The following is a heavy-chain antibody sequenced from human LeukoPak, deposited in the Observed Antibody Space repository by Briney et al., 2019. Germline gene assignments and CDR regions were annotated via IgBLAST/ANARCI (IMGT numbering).Heavy chain of an antibody. CDR2: ITGSGDYT. Sequence: PGGSLRLSCAASGFTFSTYAMSWVRQAPGEGLEWVSAITGSGDYTYYADSVKGRFTISRDNSKNTLFLQMNSLRAEDTAVYYCARDPLSGHNTNWFDPWGQGTLVTVSS. V-gene: IGHV3-23*01. CDR3: ARDPLSGHNTNWFDP. CDR1: GFTFSTYA. D-gene: IGHD2-15*01. J-gene: IGHJ5*02.